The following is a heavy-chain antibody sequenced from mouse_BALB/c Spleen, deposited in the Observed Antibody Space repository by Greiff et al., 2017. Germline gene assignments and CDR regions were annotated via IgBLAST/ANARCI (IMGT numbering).Heavy chain of an antibody. CDR3: ARETTVEAMDY. J-gene: IGHJ4*01. CDR2: ISYDGSN. CDR1: GYSITSGYY. D-gene: IGHD1-1*01. V-gene: IGHV3-6*02. Sequence: EVQLQQSGPGLVKPSQSLSLTCSVTGYSITSGYYWNWIRQFPGNKLEWMGYISYDGSNNYNPSLKNRISITRDTSKNQFFLKLNSVTTEDTATYYCARETTVEAMDYWGQGTSVTVSS.